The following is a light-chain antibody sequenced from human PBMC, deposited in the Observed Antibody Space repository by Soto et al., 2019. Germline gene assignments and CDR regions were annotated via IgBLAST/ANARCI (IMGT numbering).Light chain of an antibody. CDR3: MQALQTPNT. J-gene: IGKJ2*01. CDR2: LGS. V-gene: IGKV2-28*01. CDR1: QSLLHSNGYNY. Sequence: DIVITQSPLSLPVTPGEPASISCRSSQSLLHSNGYNYLDWYLQKPGQSPQLLIYLGSNRASGVPDRFSGSGSGTDFTLKISRVEAEDVGVYYCMQALQTPNTFGQGTKVDSK.